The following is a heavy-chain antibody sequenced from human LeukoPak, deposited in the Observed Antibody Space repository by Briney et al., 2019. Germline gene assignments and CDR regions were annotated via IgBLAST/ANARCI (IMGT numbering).Heavy chain of an antibody. V-gene: IGHV4-34*01. CDR3: ARRWNARLYNWFDP. J-gene: IGHJ5*02. CDR1: GGSFSGYY. CDR2: INHSGST. Sequence: SETLSLTCAVYGGSFSGYYWSWIRQPPGKGLEWIGEINHSGSTNYNPSLKSRVTISIDTSKNQFSLKLSSVTAADTAVYYCARRWNARLYNWFDPWGQGTLVTVSS. D-gene: IGHD1-1*01.